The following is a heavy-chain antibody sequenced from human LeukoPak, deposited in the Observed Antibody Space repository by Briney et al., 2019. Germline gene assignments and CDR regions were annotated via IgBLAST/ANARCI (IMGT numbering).Heavy chain of an antibody. CDR3: ARGRQLWNLRD. J-gene: IGHJ4*02. Sequence: PGGSLRLSCAASGFTFSSYSMNWVRQAPGKGLEWVAVISYDGSNKYYADSVKGRFTISRDNSKNTLYLQMNSLRAEDTAVYYCARGRQLWNLRDWGQGTLVTVSS. D-gene: IGHD5-18*01. V-gene: IGHV3-30*03. CDR2: ISYDGSNK. CDR1: GFTFSSYS.